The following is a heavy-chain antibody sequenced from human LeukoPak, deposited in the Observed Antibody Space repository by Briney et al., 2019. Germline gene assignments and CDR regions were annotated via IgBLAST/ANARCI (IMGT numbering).Heavy chain of an antibody. Sequence: GGSLRLSCAASGFTFSSYAMHWVRQAPGKGLEWVAVISYDGSNKYYADSVKGRFTISRDNSKNTLYLQMNNLRADDTAVYYCAKVLLRALDYMDVWGKGTTVTVSS. CDR1: GFTFSSYA. D-gene: IGHD2-15*01. V-gene: IGHV3-30*07. J-gene: IGHJ6*03. CDR2: ISYDGSNK. CDR3: AKVLLRALDYMDV.